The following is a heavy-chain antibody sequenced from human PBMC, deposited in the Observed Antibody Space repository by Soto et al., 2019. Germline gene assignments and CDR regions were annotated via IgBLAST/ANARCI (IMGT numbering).Heavy chain of an antibody. Sequence: GGSLRLSCAASGFTFSSYSMNWVRQAPGKGLEWVSYISSSSSTIYYADSVKGRFTISRDNAKNSLYLQMNSLRDEDRAVYYCARCGTADTAMVGGRCRYYFDSWGQGTLVTVSS. J-gene: IGHJ4*02. V-gene: IGHV3-48*02. CDR1: GFTFSSYS. CDR3: ARCGTADTAMVGGRCRYYFDS. D-gene: IGHD5-18*01. CDR2: ISSSSSTI.